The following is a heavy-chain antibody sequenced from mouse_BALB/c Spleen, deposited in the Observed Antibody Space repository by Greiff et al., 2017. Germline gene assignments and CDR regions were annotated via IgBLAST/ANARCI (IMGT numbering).Heavy chain of an antibody. Sequence: EVQGVESGGGLVKPGGSLKLSCAASGFTFSSYAMSWVRQSPEKRLEWVAEISSGGSYTYYPDTVTGRFTISRDNAKNTLYLEMSSLRSEDTAMYYCARGGYYVDYWGQGTTLTVSS. CDR3: ARGGYYVDY. CDR1: GFTFSSYA. J-gene: IGHJ2*01. V-gene: IGHV5-9-4*01. CDR2: ISSGGSYT.